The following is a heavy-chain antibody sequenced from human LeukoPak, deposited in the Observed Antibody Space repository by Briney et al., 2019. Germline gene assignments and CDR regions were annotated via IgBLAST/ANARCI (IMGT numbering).Heavy chain of an antibody. J-gene: IGHJ4*02. CDR3: AKDLTSSVLWFGELSGRFDY. D-gene: IGHD3-10*01. CDR2: ISGSGGST. CDR1: GFTFSSYA. Sequence: GRSLRLSCAASGFTFSSYAMSWVRQPPGKGLEWVSAISGSGGSTYYADSVKGRFTISRDNSKNTLYLQMNSLRAEDTAVYYCAKDLTSSVLWFGELSGRFDYWGQGTLVTVSS. V-gene: IGHV3-23*01.